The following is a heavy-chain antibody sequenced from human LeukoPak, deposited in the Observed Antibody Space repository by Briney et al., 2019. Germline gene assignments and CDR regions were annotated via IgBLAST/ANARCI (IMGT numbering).Heavy chain of an antibody. V-gene: IGHV3-66*02. D-gene: IGHD3-3*01. J-gene: IGHJ4*02. CDR1: GFTFSSYW. CDR2: T. CDR3: ARGGLRVVDYFDY. Sequence: GGSLRLSCAASGFTFSSYWMSWVRQAPGKGLEWVSVTYYADSVKGRFTISRDNSKNTLYLQMNSLRAEDTAVYYCARGGLRVVDYFDYWGQGTLVTVSS.